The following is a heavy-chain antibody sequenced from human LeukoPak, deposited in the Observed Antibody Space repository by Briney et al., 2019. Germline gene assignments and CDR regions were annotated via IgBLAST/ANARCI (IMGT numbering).Heavy chain of an antibody. V-gene: IGHV4-34*01. CDR3: ARELRCSGGSCSDWFDP. Sequence: SETLSLTCAVYGGSFSGYYWSWIRQPPGKGLERIGEINHSGSTNYNPSLKSRVTISVDTSKNQFSLKLSSVTAADTAVYYCARELRCSGGSCSDWFDPWGQGTLVTVSS. D-gene: IGHD2-15*01. CDR1: GGSFSGYY. J-gene: IGHJ5*02. CDR2: INHSGST.